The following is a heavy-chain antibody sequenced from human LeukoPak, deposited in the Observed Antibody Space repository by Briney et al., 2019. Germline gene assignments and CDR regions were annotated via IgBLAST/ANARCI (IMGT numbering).Heavy chain of an antibody. CDR1: GFTFSSHA. J-gene: IGHJ4*02. D-gene: IGHD5-24*01. Sequence: GGPLRFSCAASGFTFSSHAMSWVPPAPGEGLECVSAVSCSGVSTFYAYLVMGRFTISRDNSKNTLYLQINSLSAEPTAVYYCAKNTPLITLYPDYWGQGTPVTVSP. CDR3: AKNTPLITLYPDY. CDR2: VSCSGVST. V-gene: IGHV3-23*01.